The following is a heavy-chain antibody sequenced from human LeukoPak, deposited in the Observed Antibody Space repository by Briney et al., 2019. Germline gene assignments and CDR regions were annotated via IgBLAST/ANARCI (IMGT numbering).Heavy chain of an antibody. D-gene: IGHD4-23*01. CDR1: GGSFSGYY. CDR2: INHSGST. Sequence: SETLSLTCAVYGGSFSGYYWSWIREPPGKGLEWIGEINHSGSTNYNPSLKSRFTISVDTSKNQFSLKLSSVTAADTAVYYCARGSRVRWYYSGQGTLVTVSS. V-gene: IGHV4-34*01. J-gene: IGHJ4*02. CDR3: ARGSRVRWYY.